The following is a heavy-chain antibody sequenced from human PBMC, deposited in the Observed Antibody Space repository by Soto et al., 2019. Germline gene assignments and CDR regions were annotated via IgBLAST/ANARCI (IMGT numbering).Heavy chain of an antibody. D-gene: IGHD6-19*01. CDR3: AKDQKWFAVAGRGGNWFDP. V-gene: IGHV3-30*18. CDR2: ISYDGSNK. Sequence: QVQLVESGGGVVQPGRSLRLSCAASGFTFSSYGMHWVRQAPGKGLEWVAVISYDGSNKYYADSVKCRFTISRDNSKNTLYLQMNSLRAEDTAVYYCAKDQKWFAVAGRGGNWFDPWGQGTLVTVSS. J-gene: IGHJ5*02. CDR1: GFTFSSYG.